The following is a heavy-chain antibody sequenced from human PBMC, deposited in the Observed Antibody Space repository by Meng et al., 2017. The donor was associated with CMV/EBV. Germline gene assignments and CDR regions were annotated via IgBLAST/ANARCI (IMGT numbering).Heavy chain of an antibody. CDR3: AGTYYYDSSGYNH. CDR2: IDPSDSYT. V-gene: IGHV5-10-1*01. Sequence: KGSGYSFTSYWISWVRQMPGKGREWMGRIDPSDSYTNYSPSFQGHVTISADKSISTAYLQWSSLKASDTAMYYCAGTYYYDSSGYNHWGQGTLVTVSS. CDR1: GYSFTSYW. D-gene: IGHD3-22*01. J-gene: IGHJ4*02.